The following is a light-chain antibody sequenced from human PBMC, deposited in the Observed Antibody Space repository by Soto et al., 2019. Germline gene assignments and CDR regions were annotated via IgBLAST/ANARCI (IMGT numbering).Light chain of an antibody. CDR2: DTS. J-gene: IGLJ2*01. CDR3: LLSYGGAYVV. Sequence: QAVVTQEPSLTVSPGGTVTLTCGSNTGAVTSGHYPYWFQQKPGQAPRTLIYDTSNKHSWTPARFSGSLLGGKAALTLSGAQPEGEAEYYCLLSYGGAYVVVGGGTKVTLL. CDR1: TGAVTSGHY. V-gene: IGLV7-46*01.